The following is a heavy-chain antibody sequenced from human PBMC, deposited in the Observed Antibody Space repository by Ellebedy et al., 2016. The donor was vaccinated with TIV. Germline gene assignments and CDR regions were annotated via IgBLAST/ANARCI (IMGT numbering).Heavy chain of an antibody. V-gene: IGHV1-8*01. CDR3: ATIAVAIYYFDY. Sequence: AASVKVSCKASGYTFTDYDINWVRQATGQGLEWLGWMNPSSGSTGYARKFQGRVTMTEDTSTDTAYMELSSLRSEDTAVYYCATIAVAIYYFDYWGQGTLVTVSS. CDR1: GYTFTDYD. D-gene: IGHD6-19*01. CDR2: MNPSSGST. J-gene: IGHJ4*02.